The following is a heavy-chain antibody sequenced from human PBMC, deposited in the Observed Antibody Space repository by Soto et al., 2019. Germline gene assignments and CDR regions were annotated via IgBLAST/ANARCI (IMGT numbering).Heavy chain of an antibody. J-gene: IGHJ4*02. V-gene: IGHV2-5*02. Sequence: QITLKESGPTLVKPTQTLTLTCTFSGFSLTTRGVGVGWIRQPPGKALECLAIIYWDDDEGYSPSPKSRLTITKDTSKYQVVLTMINMDPVDTAPYYCAHRPRGYSYHFDYWGQGTLVTVSS. D-gene: IGHD5-18*01. CDR3: AHRPRGYSYHFDY. CDR1: GFSLTTRGVG. CDR2: IYWDDDE.